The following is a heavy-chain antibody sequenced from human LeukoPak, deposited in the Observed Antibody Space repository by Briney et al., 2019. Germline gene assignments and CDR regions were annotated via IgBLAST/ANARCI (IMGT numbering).Heavy chain of an antibody. Sequence: GGSLRLSCAASGFIVNRNTMTWVRQAPGKGLECVSLISSDGRTYYADSVKGRFTISRDDSMNTVFLQMNSGRAEDTAVYYCASFSYTYYFYMDVWGKGTTVTVSS. CDR3: ASFSYTYYFYMDV. D-gene: IGHD1-1*01. J-gene: IGHJ6*03. CDR1: GFIVNRNT. CDR2: ISSDGRT. V-gene: IGHV3-53*01.